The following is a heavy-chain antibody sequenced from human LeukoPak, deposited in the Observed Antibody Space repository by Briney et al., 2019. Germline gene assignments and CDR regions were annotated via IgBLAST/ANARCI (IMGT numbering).Heavy chain of an antibody. D-gene: IGHD3-3*01. CDR3: ARSGYDFWSGENWFDP. CDR2: ISSSSSYI. CDR1: GFTFSSHS. J-gene: IGHJ5*02. Sequence: GGSLRLSCAASGFTFSSHSMTWVRQAPGKGLEWVSSISSSSSYIYYADSVKGRFTISRDNAKNSLYLQMNSLRAEDTAVYYCARSGYDFWSGENWFDPWGQGTLVTVSS. V-gene: IGHV3-21*01.